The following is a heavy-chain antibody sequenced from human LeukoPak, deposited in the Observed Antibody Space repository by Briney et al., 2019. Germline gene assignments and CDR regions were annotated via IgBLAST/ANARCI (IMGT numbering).Heavy chain of an antibody. CDR1: GFTVGSNY. CDR3: ARAKPKNMVRGLIMRRGSRYYFDY. V-gene: IGHV3-53*01. D-gene: IGHD3-10*01. J-gene: IGHJ4*02. CDR2: IYSGGST. Sequence: PGGSLRLSCAASGFTVGSNYMSWVRQAPGKGLEWVSVIYSGGSTYYADSVKGRFTISRDNSKSTLYIQMNSLRAEDTAVYYCARAKPKNMVRGLIMRRGSRYYFDYWGQGTLVTVSS.